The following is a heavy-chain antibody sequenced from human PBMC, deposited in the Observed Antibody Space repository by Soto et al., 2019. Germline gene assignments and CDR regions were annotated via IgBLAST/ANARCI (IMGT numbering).Heavy chain of an antibody. CDR2: ISGSGGST. J-gene: IGHJ5*02. V-gene: IGHV3-23*01. CDR1: GFTFSSYA. Sequence: EVQLLESGGGLVQPGGSLRLSCAASGFTFSSYAMSWVRQAPGKGLEWVSAISGSGGSTYYADSVKGRFTISRDNSKNTLYMQMHSLRAEDTAVYYCASPGHSVVNWFDPWGQGTLVTVSS. CDR3: ASPGHSVVNWFDP. D-gene: IGHD2-15*01.